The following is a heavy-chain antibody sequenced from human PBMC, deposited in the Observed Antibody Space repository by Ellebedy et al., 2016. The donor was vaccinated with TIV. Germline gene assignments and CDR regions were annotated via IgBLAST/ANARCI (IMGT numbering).Heavy chain of an antibody. Sequence: GESLKISCAASGFTFSNYGLHWVRRAPGKGLEWVASISYHGGNEYYADSVRGRFTISRDNSKNTLYLQMNSLRAEDTAVYYCARFGTTAIYSFWFDPWGQGTLVTVSS. V-gene: IGHV3-30*03. D-gene: IGHD2-21*02. J-gene: IGHJ5*02. CDR3: ARFGTTAIYSFWFDP. CDR1: GFTFSNYG. CDR2: ISYHGGNE.